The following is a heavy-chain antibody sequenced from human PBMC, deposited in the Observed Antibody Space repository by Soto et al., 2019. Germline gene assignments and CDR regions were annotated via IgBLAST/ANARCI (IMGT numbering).Heavy chain of an antibody. CDR1: GFTFSSYA. J-gene: IGHJ6*02. Sequence: EVQLVESGGGLVQPGGSLRLSCAASGFTFSSYAMHWVRQAPGKGLEYVSAISSNGGSTYYANSVKGRFTISRDNSKNRLYLQIGRLGAEDTAVYYCARGRGITMGYGMDVWGQGTPVTVSS. CDR2: ISSNGGST. V-gene: IGHV3-64*01. CDR3: ARGRGITMGYGMDV. D-gene: IGHD3-10*01.